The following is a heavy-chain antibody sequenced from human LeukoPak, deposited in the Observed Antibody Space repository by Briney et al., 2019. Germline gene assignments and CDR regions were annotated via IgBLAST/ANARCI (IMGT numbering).Heavy chain of an antibody. V-gene: IGHV4-34*01. D-gene: IGHD3-3*01. CDR3: ARGKVVNVLRFLVGRGPYYYMDV. Sequence: TSETLSLTCTVSGGFISSYYWSWIRQPPGKGLEWIGEINHSGSTNYNPSLKSRVTISVDTSKNQFSLKLSSVTAADTAVYYCARGKVVNVLRFLVGRGPYYYMDVWGKGPRSPSP. CDR1: GGFISSYY. J-gene: IGHJ6*03. CDR2: INHSGST.